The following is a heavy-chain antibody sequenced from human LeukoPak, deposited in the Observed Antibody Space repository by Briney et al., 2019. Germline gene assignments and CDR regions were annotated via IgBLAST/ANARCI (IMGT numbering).Heavy chain of an antibody. J-gene: IGHJ4*02. CDR2: INPNSGGT. CDR3: ARLNKPSVAGTDSSHFDY. D-gene: IGHD6-19*01. CDR1: GYTFTGYY. V-gene: IGHV1-2*02. Sequence: ASVKVSCKASGYTFTGYYMHWVRQAPGQGLEWMGWINPNSGGTNYAQKFQGRVTKTRDTSISTAYMELSRLRSDDTAVYYCARLNKPSVAGTDSSHFDYWGQGTLVTVSS.